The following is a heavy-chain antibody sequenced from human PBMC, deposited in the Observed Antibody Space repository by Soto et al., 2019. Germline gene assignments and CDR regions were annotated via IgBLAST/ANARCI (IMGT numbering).Heavy chain of an antibody. Sequence: EVQLVESGGGLVQPGGSLRLSCAASGFIFSSYSMNWVRQAPGKGLEWVSYISSSSSTIYYADSVKGRVTISRDNAKNSLYLQKNSLRDEDTAVYYCARDRCSGGSCYLRYWGQGTLVTVSS. CDR1: GFIFSSYS. D-gene: IGHD2-15*01. J-gene: IGHJ4*02. CDR3: ARDRCSGGSCYLRY. V-gene: IGHV3-48*02. CDR2: ISSSSSTI.